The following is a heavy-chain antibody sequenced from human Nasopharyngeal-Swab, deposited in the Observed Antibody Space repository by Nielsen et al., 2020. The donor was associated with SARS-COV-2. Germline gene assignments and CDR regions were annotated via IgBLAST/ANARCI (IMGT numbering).Heavy chain of an antibody. CDR1: GYTFINYG. D-gene: IGHD4-17*01. J-gene: IGHJ4*02. V-gene: IGHV1-18*01. Sequence: ASVKVSCKASGYTFINYGISWVRQAPGQGLEWMGWISAYNGNTNYAQKLQGRVTMTTDTSTSTAYMELRSLRSDDTAVYYCARDVTTVTTTYFDYWGQGTLVTVSS. CDR3: ARDVTTVTTTYFDY. CDR2: ISAYNGNT.